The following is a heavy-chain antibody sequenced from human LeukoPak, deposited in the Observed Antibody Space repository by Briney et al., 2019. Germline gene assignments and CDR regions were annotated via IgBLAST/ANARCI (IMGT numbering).Heavy chain of an antibody. CDR2: IYTSGST. Sequence: SETLSLTCTVSGGSISSYYWSWIRQPAGRGLEWIGRIYTSGSTNYNPSLKSRVTISVDTSKNQFSLKLSSVTAADTAVYYCARERSRGFILAAFDYWGQGTLVTVSS. CDR3: ARERSRGFILAAFDY. CDR1: GGSISSYY. V-gene: IGHV4-4*07. J-gene: IGHJ4*02.